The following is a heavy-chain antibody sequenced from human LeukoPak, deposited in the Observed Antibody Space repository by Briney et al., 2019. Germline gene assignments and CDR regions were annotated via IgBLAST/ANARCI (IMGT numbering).Heavy chain of an antibody. J-gene: IGHJ4*02. CDR1: GFTFSGYA. CDR2: VSDSGDNT. D-gene: IGHD4-17*01. Sequence: GGSLRLSCAASGFTFSGYAMSWVRQTPGKGLEWVSGVSDSGDNTYYADSVKGRFTISRDNPKNTLYLQMNSLRAEDTAIYYCATHETTVTTAVDYWGQGTLVTVSS. CDR3: ATHETTVTTAVDY. V-gene: IGHV3-23*01.